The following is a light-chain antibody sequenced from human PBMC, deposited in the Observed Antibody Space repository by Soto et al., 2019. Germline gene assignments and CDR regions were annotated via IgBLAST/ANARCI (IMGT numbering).Light chain of an antibody. J-gene: IGKJ1*01. V-gene: IGKV1-39*01. CDR3: QQSYDNPRWT. Sequence: DIQMTQSPSSLSASVEDRVIITCRASQSISNHLNWYQQKPGKAPKLLIFAASSLQSGVPSRFSGSRSAPYFTLTISSPQPEDFATYSCQQSYDNPRWTVAQGTNVDIK. CDR1: QSISNH. CDR2: AAS.